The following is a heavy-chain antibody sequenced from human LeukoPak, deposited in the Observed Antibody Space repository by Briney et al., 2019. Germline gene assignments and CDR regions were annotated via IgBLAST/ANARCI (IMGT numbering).Heavy chain of an antibody. CDR1: GFTFSSYA. CDR2: IRSSGTGT. D-gene: IGHD1-7*01. CDR3: ARMNYVSSGWGAPFDY. J-gene: IGHJ4*02. V-gene: IGHV3-48*04. Sequence: GGSLRLSCAASGFTFSSYAMNWVRQAPGKGLEWVSYIRSSGTGTDYTGSVKGRFTISRDNAKNSLYLQMNSLRAEDTAVYYCARMNYVSSGWGAPFDYWGQGTLVTVSS.